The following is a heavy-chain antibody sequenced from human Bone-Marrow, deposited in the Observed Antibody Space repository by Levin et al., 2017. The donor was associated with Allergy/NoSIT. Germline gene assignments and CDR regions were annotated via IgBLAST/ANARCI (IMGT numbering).Heavy chain of an antibody. CDR1: GGSISTSY. Sequence: PSETLSLTCTVSGGSISTSYWSWIRQPPGRGLEWIGYIYSSGSVDYNPSLKSRATISVDTSNNQLSLRLTSVTAADTAVYYCARSKRDLTTVTKRKYYYYGMDVWGQGTTVTVSS. D-gene: IGHD4-11*01. CDR3: ARSKRDLTTVTKRKYYYYGMDV. CDR2: IYSSGSV. V-gene: IGHV4-4*09. J-gene: IGHJ6*02.